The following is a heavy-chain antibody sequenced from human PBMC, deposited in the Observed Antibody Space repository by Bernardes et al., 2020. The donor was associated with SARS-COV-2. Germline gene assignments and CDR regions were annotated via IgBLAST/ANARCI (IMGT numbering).Heavy chain of an antibody. D-gene: IGHD3-16*01. V-gene: IGHV4-34*01. J-gene: IGHJ6*02. CDR2: INHSGST. CDR3: ARGGEGSYYYYGMDV. Sequence: SETLSLTCAVYGGSFSGYYWSWIRQPPGKGLEWIGEINHSGSTNYNPSLKSRVTISVDTSKNQFSLKLSSVTAADTAVYYCARGGEGSYYYYGMDVWGQGTTVTVSS. CDR1: GGSFSGYY.